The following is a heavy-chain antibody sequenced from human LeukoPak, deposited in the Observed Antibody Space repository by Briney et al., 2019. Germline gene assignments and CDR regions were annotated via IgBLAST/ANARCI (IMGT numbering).Heavy chain of an antibody. J-gene: IGHJ5*02. D-gene: IGHD3-3*01. CDR1: GFTFPNSA. V-gene: IGHV1-58*02. CDR2: IVLGAGNT. CDR3: AAQRGASLHDFWSTRLFDP. Sequence: ASVKVSCKASGFTFPNSAMQWVRQARGQRLEWIGWIVLGAGNTVYSHKFHDRVTITRDISTNKAYMELSSLKSEDTAVYYCAAQRGASLHDFWSTRLFDPWGQGTLVTVSS.